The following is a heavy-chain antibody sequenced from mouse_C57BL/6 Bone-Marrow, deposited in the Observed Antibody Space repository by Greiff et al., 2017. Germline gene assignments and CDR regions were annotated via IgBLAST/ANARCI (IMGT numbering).Heavy chain of an antibody. V-gene: IGHV3-8*01. CDR3: ARNSPHYYGSDWYFDV. CDR1: GYSITSDY. CDR2: ISYSGST. D-gene: IGHD1-1*01. J-gene: IGHJ1*03. Sequence: EVQGVESGPGLAKPSQTLSLTCSVTGYSITSDYWNWIRPFPGNKLEYMGYISYSGSTYYNPSLKSRISITRDTSKNQYYLQLNSVTTEDTATYYCARNSPHYYGSDWYFDVWGTGTTVTVSS.